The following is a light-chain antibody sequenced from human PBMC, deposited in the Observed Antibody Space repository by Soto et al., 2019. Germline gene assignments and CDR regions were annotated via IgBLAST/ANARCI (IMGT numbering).Light chain of an antibody. J-gene: IGKJ5*01. Sequence: DIQMTQSPSSLSSSVGDRVTITCRASESIARHLNWYQQKPGKAPKLLIYAASSLGNGVPSRFRGGGSGTDFTLTIINLQPEDFATYYCQQTRSTLSITVGQGTRLEIK. CDR3: QQTRSTLSIT. V-gene: IGKV1-39*01. CDR1: ESIARH. CDR2: AAS.